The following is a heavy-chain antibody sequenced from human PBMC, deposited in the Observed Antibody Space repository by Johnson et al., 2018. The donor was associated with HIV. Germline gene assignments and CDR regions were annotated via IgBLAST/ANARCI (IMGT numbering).Heavy chain of an antibody. J-gene: IGHJ3*02. CDR3: ARSEVTAPSPPAGAFDI. Sequence: MLLVESGGGLVKPGGSLRLSCAASGITFSDYYMSWIRQAPGKGLEWVSYISSSGNTIYYADSEKGRVTISRDNAKNSLYLQMNSLRAEDTAVYYCARSEVTAPSPPAGAFDIWGQGTMVTVSS. V-gene: IGHV3-11*04. CDR1: GITFSDYY. D-gene: IGHD4-23*01. CDR2: ISSSGNTI.